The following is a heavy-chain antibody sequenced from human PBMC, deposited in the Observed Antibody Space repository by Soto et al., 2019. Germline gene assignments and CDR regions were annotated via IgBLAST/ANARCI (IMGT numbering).Heavy chain of an antibody. CDR2: VYYRGRS. CDR3: VSQRTSVLTQAYFDY. V-gene: IGHV4-39*01. D-gene: IGHD2-8*01. CDR1: GGSVSNSNYY. Sequence: SETLSLTCTVSGGSVSNSNYYWGWIRQSPGKGLEWIGCVYYRGRSYSKSSVKSRVTISVDTSKNQFSLNLNSVTASDTAVYYCVSQRTSVLTQAYFDYWGPGALVTVSS. J-gene: IGHJ4*02.